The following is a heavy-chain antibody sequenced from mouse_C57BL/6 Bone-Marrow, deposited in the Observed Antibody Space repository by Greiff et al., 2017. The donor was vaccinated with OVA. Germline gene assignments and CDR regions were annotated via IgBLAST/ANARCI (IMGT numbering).Heavy chain of an antibody. V-gene: IGHV1-69*01. Sequence: VQLQQPGAELVMPGASVKLSCKASGYTFTSYWMHWVKQRPGQGLEWIGEIDPSDSYTNYNQKFKGKSTLTVDKSSSTAYMQLSSLTSEDSAVYYCALTTVVAGYFDVWGTGTTVTVSS. J-gene: IGHJ1*03. D-gene: IGHD1-1*01. CDR2: IDPSDSYT. CDR3: ALTTVVAGYFDV. CDR1: GYTFTSYW.